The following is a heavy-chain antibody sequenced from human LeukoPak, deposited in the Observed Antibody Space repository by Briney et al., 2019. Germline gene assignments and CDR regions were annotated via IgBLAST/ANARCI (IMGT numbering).Heavy chain of an antibody. CDR3: ARDRGSYKDFDY. CDR1: GESFSGYF. D-gene: IGHD1-26*01. J-gene: IGHJ4*02. V-gene: IGHV4-34*01. CDR2: INHSGSTS. Sequence: SETLSLTCAVYGESFSGYFWNWIRQPPGKGLEWIGEINHSGSTSNHNPSLKSRVTMSVDTSKNQFSLKLSSVTAADTAVYYCARDRGSYKDFDYWGQGTLVTVSS.